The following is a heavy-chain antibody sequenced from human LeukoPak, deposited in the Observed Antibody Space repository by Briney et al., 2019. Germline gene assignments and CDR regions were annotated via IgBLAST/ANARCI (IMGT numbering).Heavy chain of an antibody. Sequence: SQTLSLTCTISGVSVSSDSVAWDWIRQSPSGGLEWLGRTFYRSKWSSEYALSVKGRISFNSDTSKNQISLHLNSVTPEDTAVYYCARGRGSMYGDYASPFWGQGILVTVSS. J-gene: IGHJ4*02. D-gene: IGHD4-17*01. CDR1: GVSVSSDSVA. V-gene: IGHV6-1*01. CDR3: ARGRGSMYGDYASPF. CDR2: TFYRSKWSS.